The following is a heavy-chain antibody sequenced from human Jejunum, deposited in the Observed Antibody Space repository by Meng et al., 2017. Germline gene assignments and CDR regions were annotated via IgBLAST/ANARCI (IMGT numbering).Heavy chain of an antibody. J-gene: IGHJ4*02. CDR3: AHRQNSCFNY. CDR2: IYGNDDK. D-gene: IGHD2-2*01. CDR1: GFSLSTSGVA. V-gene: IGHV2-5*01. Sequence: QLTLNELGHPLVQPKHTLTATCTFSGFSLSTSGVAVGWIRQPPGKALEWLALIYGNDDKRYSPSLKSRLTITKETSKNQVVLTMTNVDPVYTATYYCAHRQNSCFNYWGQGALVTVSS.